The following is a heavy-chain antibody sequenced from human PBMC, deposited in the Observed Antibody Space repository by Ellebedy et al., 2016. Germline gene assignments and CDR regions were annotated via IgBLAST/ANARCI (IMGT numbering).Heavy chain of an antibody. V-gene: IGHV3-7*01. CDR1: GFTFSSHW. J-gene: IGHJ4*02. CDR3: ARIYAPGYFDF. Sequence: GGSLRLSCAASGFTFSSHWMTWVRQAPGKGLEWVAYINQGGSQKYFLDSVKDRFTISRDNAKNSVFLQMNSLRAEDTAVYYCARIYAPGYFDFWGQGTLVTVSP. CDR2: INQGGSQK. D-gene: IGHD2-2*01.